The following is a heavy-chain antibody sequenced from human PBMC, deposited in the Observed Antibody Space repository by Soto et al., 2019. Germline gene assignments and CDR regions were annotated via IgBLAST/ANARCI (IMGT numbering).Heavy chain of an antibody. V-gene: IGHV4-30-2*01. CDR1: GGSISSGGYS. CDR3: ARGRRDYYDSSGYYLFDY. CDR2: IYHSGST. D-gene: IGHD3-22*01. J-gene: IGHJ4*02. Sequence: SETLSLTCAVSGGSISSGGYSWSWIRQPPGKGLEWIGYIYHSGSTYYNPSLKSRVTISVDRSKNQFSLKLSSVTAADTAVYYCARGRRDYYDSSGYYLFDYWGPGTLVTVSS.